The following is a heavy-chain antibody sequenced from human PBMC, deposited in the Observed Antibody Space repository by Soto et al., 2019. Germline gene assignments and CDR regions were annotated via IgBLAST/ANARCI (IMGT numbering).Heavy chain of an antibody. D-gene: IGHD3-10*01. V-gene: IGHV4-59*01. Sequence: QMQLQESGPGVVKPSETLSLTCTVSGASISTYYWTWIRQAPGKGLEWIGYLYYSGNTNYNPSLKSRVTTSVDTSKNPFYLTLTSATAADTAVYFCARGGSEGGLDVWGQGTTVAVSS. J-gene: IGHJ6*02. CDR3: ARGGSEGGLDV. CDR1: GASISTYY. CDR2: LYYSGNT.